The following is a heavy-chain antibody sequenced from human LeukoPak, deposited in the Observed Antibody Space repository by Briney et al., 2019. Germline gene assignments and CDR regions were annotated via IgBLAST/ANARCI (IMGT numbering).Heavy chain of an antibody. CDR3: ARDGSSGWNSIDY. J-gene: IGHJ4*02. CDR1: GGTFSSYA. Sequence: GASVKVSCKASGGTFSSYAISWVRQAPGQGLEWMGRIIPTFGTANYAQKFQGRVTITTDESTSTAYMELSSLRSEDTAVYYCARDGSSGWNSIDYWGQGTLVTVSS. CDR2: IIPTFGTA. V-gene: IGHV1-69*05. D-gene: IGHD6-19*01.